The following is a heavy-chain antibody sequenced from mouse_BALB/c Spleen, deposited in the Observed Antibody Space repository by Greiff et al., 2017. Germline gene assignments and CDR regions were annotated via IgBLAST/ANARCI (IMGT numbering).Heavy chain of an antibody. CDR2: INPSNGRT. D-gene: IGHD1-2*01. J-gene: IGHJ2*01. CDR1: GYTFTSYW. V-gene: IGHV1S81*02. CDR3: ARSTLLFDY. Sequence: QVQLQQPGAELVKPGASVKLSCKASGYTFTSYWMNWVKQRPGQGLEWIGEINPSNGRTNYNEKFKSKATLTVDKSSSTAYMQLSSLTSEDSAVYYCARSTLLFDYWGQGTTLTVSS.